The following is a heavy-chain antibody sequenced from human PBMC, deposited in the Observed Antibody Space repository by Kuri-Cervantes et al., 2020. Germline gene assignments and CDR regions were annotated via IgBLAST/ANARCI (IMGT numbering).Heavy chain of an antibody. J-gene: IGHJ5*02. CDR2: IYYSGST. V-gene: IGHV4-61*01. Sequence: ESLKISCTVSGGSVSSGSYYWSWIRQPPGKGLEWIGYIYYSGSTNYNPSLKSRVTISVDTSKNQFSLKLSSVTAADTAVYYCARVGSPNWFDPWGQGTLVTVSS. D-gene: IGHD6-6*01. CDR3: ARVGSPNWFDP. CDR1: GGSVSSGSYY.